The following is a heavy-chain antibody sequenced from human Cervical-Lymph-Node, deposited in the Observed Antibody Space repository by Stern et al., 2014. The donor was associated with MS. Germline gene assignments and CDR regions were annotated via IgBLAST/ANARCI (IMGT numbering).Heavy chain of an antibody. Sequence: VQLVESGPGLVKPSETLSLTCAVSGGSISSRYWGWIRQPPGKGLEWIGLISHSGNTKYNPSLKSRVTISLDTSKNKSSLKVTSVTAADTAVYYCARLSTAVDFWGQGTLVTVSS. CDR3: ARLSTAVDF. J-gene: IGHJ4*02. CDR1: GGSISSRY. V-gene: IGHV4-59*08. CDR2: ISHSGNT.